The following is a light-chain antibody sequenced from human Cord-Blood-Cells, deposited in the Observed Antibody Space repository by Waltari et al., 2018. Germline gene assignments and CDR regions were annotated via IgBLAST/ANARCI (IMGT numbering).Light chain of an antibody. CDR1: SSHVAGYNY. Sequence: SALTQPASLSGSPGHSITPSCTRSSSHVAGYNYVSWYQQHPGKAPKLMIYDVSNRPSGVSNRFSGSKSGNTASLTISGLQAEDEADYYCSSYTSSSTLGVFGGGTKLTVL. CDR2: DVS. J-gene: IGLJ2*01. CDR3: SSYTSSSTLGV. V-gene: IGLV2-14*01.